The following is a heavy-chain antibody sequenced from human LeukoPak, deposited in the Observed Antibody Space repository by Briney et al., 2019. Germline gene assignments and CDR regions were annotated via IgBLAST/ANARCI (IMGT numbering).Heavy chain of an antibody. CDR3: ARVGLPGIAVAGLDY. D-gene: IGHD6-19*01. CDR2: ITWNSNKI. Sequence: PGGSLRLSCLTSGFTFDDYAMHWVRQVPGKGLEWVSSITWNSNKIDYAVSVKGRFTISRDNAKNTLYLQMNSLRAEDTAVYYCARVGLPGIAVAGLDYWGQGTLVTVSS. V-gene: IGHV3-9*01. J-gene: IGHJ4*02. CDR1: GFTFDDYA.